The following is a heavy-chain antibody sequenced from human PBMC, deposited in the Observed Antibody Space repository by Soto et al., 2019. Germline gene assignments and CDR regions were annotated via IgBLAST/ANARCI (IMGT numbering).Heavy chain of an antibody. CDR1: GFTFSSSG. Sequence: GGSLRLSCAVSGFTFSSSGMYWVRQAPGKGLEWISYIHPSGQPIFYADSVKGRFTISRDNANNSLFLQMNSLRAEDTAVYYCARRASRWGQGTMVTVSS. CDR3: ARRASR. CDR2: IHPSGQPI. D-gene: IGHD1-26*01. J-gene: IGHJ3*01. V-gene: IGHV3-48*03.